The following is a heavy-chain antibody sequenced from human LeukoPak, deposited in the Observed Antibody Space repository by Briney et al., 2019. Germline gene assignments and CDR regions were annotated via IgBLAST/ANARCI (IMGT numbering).Heavy chain of an antibody. V-gene: IGHV4-39*07. CDR3: ARFSVTYYDILTGPFDY. D-gene: IGHD3-9*01. CDR2: IYYSGST. Sequence: ASETLSLTCTVSGDSIRSSSYHWGWIRQPPGKGLEWIGSIYYSGSTYNNRSLKRRLTISIDTSKNQFSLKLSSVTAADTAVYYCARFSVTYYDILTGPFDYWGQGALVTVSS. J-gene: IGHJ4*02. CDR1: GDSIRSSSYH.